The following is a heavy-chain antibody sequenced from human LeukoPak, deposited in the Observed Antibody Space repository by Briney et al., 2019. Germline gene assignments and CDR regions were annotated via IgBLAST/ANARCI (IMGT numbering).Heavy chain of an antibody. CDR2: INHSGST. J-gene: IGHJ5*02. V-gene: IGHV4-4*02. CDR1: GGSISSSNW. D-gene: IGHD5/OR15-5a*01. CDR3: ARRVFTWCDP. Sequence: SETLSLTCAVSGGSISSSNWWSWVRQPPGKGLEWIGEINHSGSTNYNPSLKSRVTISVDTSKNQFSLKLSSVTAADTAVYYCARRVFTWCDPWGQGTLVSVSS.